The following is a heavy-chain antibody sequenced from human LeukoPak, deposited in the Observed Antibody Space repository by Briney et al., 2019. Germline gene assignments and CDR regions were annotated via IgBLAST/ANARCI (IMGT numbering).Heavy chain of an antibody. J-gene: IGHJ4*02. D-gene: IGHD5-12*01. Sequence: EESLKISCKGSGYSFTSYWISWVREMPGKGLEWMGRIDPSDSYTNYSPSFQGHVTISADKSISTAYLQWSSLKASDTAMYYCAALYSGYDYEDYWGQGTLVTVSS. CDR3: AALYSGYDYEDY. CDR2: IDPSDSYT. V-gene: IGHV5-10-1*01. CDR1: GYSFTSYW.